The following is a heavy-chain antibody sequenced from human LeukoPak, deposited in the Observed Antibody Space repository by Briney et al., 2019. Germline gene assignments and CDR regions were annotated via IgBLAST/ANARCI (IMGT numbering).Heavy chain of an antibody. J-gene: IGHJ3*02. Sequence: SVKVSCEASGGTFSSYAISWVRQAPGQGLEWMGGIIPIFGTANYAQKFQGRVTITADESTSTAYMELSSLRSEDTAVYYCANLWFGEYGAFDIWGQGTMVTVSS. V-gene: IGHV1-69*13. D-gene: IGHD3-10*01. CDR3: ANLWFGEYGAFDI. CDR2: IIPIFGTA. CDR1: GGTFSSYA.